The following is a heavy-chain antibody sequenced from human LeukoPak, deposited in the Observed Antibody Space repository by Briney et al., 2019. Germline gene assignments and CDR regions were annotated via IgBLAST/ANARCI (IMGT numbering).Heavy chain of an antibody. Sequence: PGGSLRLSCAASGFTFSSYAMSLVRQAPGKGLEWVSAVSGSGGSTYYADSVKGRFTISRDNSKNTLYLQMNSLRAEDTAVYYCAKDSPHDYSNYRFPPDYWGQGTLVTVSS. D-gene: IGHD4-11*01. V-gene: IGHV3-23*01. J-gene: IGHJ4*02. CDR1: GFTFSSYA. CDR2: VSGSGGST. CDR3: AKDSPHDYSNYRFPPDY.